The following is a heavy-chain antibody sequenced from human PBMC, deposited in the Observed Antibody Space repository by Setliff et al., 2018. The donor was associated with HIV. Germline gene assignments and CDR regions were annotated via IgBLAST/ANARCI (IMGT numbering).Heavy chain of an antibody. J-gene: IGHJ4*03. CDR2: IYPGDSDI. D-gene: IGHD3-9*01. V-gene: IGHV5-51*01. Sequence: GESLKISCKGSGYTFTTYWIGWVRQMPGKGLEWMGIIYPGDSDIKYSQSTQGHVTISADRSISTAYLQWRSLKASDTAMYYCVRIYNLLTGADGSYFDYWVPETLLVTVSS. CDR3: VRIYNLLTGADGSYFDY. CDR1: GYTFTTYW.